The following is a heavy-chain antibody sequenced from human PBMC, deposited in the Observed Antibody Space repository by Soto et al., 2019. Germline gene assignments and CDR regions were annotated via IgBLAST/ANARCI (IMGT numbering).Heavy chain of an antibody. V-gene: IGHV4-39*01. D-gene: IGHD3-22*01. CDR1: GGSISSSSYY. CDR2: IYYSGST. Sequence: PSETLSLTCTVSGGSISSSSYYWGWIRQPPGKGLEWIGSIYYSGSTYYNPSLKSRVTISVDTSKNQFSLKLSSVTAADTAVYYCARLSYDSSGYYYVGGFALDIWGQGTMVTVSS. J-gene: IGHJ3*02. CDR3: ARLSYDSSGYYYVGGFALDI.